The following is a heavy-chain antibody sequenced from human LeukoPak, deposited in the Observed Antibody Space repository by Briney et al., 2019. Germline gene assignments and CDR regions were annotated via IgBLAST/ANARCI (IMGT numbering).Heavy chain of an antibody. CDR2: IYHSGST. V-gene: IGHV4-30-2*01. CDR3: ARTTVTKSYWFDP. CDR1: GGSISSGGYS. Sequence: SETLSLTCAVSGGSISSGGYSWSWIRQPPGKGLEWIGYIYHSGSTYYNPSLKSRVTISVDRSKNQFFLKLSSVTAADTAVYYCARTTVTKSYWFDPWGQGTLVTVSS. J-gene: IGHJ5*02. D-gene: IGHD4-17*01.